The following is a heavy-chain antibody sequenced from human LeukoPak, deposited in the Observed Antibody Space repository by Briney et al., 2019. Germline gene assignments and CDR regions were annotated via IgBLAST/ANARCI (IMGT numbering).Heavy chain of an antibody. CDR1: GGTFSSYA. CDR2: IIPIFGTA. V-gene: IGHV1-69*13. J-gene: IGHJ3*02. CDR3: ARGWEVVVVPAAMYAFDI. D-gene: IGHD2-2*01. Sequence: SVTVSCKASGGTFSSYAISWVRQAPGQGPEWMGGIIPIFGTANYAQKFQGRVTITADESTSTAYMELSSLRSEDTAVYYCARGWEVVVVPAAMYAFDIWGQGTMVTVSS.